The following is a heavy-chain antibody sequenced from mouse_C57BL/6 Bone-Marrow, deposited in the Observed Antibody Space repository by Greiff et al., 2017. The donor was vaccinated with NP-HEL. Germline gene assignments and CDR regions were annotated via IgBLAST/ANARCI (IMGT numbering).Heavy chain of an antibody. CDR1: GFTFSSYA. J-gene: IGHJ4*01. CDR3: ARRLRGFYYAMDY. CDR2: ISDGGSYT. D-gene: IGHD2-4*01. Sequence: EVQRVESGGGLVKPGGSLKLSCAASGFTFSSYAMSWVRQTPEKRLEWVATISDGGSYTYYPDNVKGRFTISRDNAKNNLYLQMSHLKSEDTAMYYCARRLRGFYYAMDYWGQGTSVTVSS. V-gene: IGHV5-4*01.